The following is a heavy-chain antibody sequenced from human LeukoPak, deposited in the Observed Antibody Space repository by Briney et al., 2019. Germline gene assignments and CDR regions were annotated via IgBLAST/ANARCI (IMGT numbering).Heavy chain of an antibody. CDR1: GFTFSSYW. V-gene: IGHV3-7*01. Sequence: PGGSLRLSCAASGFTFSSYWMSWVRQAPGKGLEWVANIKQDGSEKYYVDSVKGRFTISRDNAKNSLYLQMSSLRADDTAVYYCTRGSYGDYEYWGQGTLVTVSS. CDR3: TRGSYGDYEY. J-gene: IGHJ4*02. D-gene: IGHD4-17*01. CDR2: IKQDGSEK.